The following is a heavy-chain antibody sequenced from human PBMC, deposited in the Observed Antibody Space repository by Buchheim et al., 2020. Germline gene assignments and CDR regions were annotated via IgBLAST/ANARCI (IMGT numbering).Heavy chain of an antibody. D-gene: IGHD5-24*01. V-gene: IGHV3-23*01. Sequence: EVQLLESGGGLVQPGGSLRLSCEVSGLIFSSYAMSWVRQAPGKGLEWVSGISASGGTTYYADSGKGRFTIPSDISKKTLYRQMNRLRVEDTAVYYCAKRVAEGYLGGFDFWGQGTL. J-gene: IGHJ4*02. CDR3: AKRVAEGYLGGFDF. CDR2: ISASGGTT. CDR1: GLIFSSYA.